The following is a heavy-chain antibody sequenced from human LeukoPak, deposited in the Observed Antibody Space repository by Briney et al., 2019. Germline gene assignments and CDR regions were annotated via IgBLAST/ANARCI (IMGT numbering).Heavy chain of an antibody. CDR3: ARVSGYYESSGYYQDNWFDP. Sequence: GRSLRLSCAASRFTFSSYGMHWVRQAPGKGLEWVAVIWYDGGSKEYYADSVKGRFTISRDNSKNTLYLQMNSLRAEDTAVYYCARVSGYYESSGYYQDNWFDPWGQGTLVTVSS. CDR2: IWYDGGSKE. V-gene: IGHV3-33*01. J-gene: IGHJ5*02. D-gene: IGHD3-22*01. CDR1: RFTFSSYG.